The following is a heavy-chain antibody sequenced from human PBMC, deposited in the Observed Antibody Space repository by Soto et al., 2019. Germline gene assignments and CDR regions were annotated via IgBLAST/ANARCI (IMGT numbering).Heavy chain of an antibody. V-gene: IGHV3-30*09. CDR1: GFIFKSYA. J-gene: IGHJ5*02. D-gene: IGHD3-10*01. CDR3: ARGGLEIIWFRGNA. Sequence: HPVGSLRLSFAASGFIFKSYAMHWVRQAPGKGLEWLAVISFDGTNINYADSVKGRFAISRDNSKTTLYLQMNSLKTEDTAVYYWARGGLEIIWFRGNAWGKGTLVTVSS. CDR2: ISFDGTNI.